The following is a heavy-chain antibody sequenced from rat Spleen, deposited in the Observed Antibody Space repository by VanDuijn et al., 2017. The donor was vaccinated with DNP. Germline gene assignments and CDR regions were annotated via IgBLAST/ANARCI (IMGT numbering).Heavy chain of an antibody. CDR1: GFTFSDYY. Sequence: EVQLVESGGGLVQPGRSLKLSCAASGFTFSDYYMAWVRQAPTKGLEWVAYIGSDGYAPYYGDSVKGRFTISRDNAESTLYLQMDSLRSEDTATYYCTTDLYNNLRAFDYWGQGVMVTVSS. D-gene: IGHD1-10*01. J-gene: IGHJ2*01. V-gene: IGHV5-20*01. CDR2: IGSDGYAP. CDR3: TTDLYNNLRAFDY.